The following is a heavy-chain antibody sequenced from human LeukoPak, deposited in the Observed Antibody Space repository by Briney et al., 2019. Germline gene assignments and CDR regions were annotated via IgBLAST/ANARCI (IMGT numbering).Heavy chain of an antibody. CDR2: IIPIFGTA. Sequence: SVKVSCKASGGTFSSYAISWVRQAPGQGLEWMGGIIPIFGTANYAQKFQGRVTITADESTSTAYMELSSLRSEDTAVYYCAREGWYYDSSGYLPYYFDYWGQGTLVTVSS. V-gene: IGHV1-69*13. D-gene: IGHD3-22*01. J-gene: IGHJ4*02. CDR1: GGTFSSYA. CDR3: AREGWYYDSSGYLPYYFDY.